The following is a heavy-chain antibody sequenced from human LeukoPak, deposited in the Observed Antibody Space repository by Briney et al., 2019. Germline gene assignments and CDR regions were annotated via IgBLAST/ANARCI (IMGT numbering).Heavy chain of an antibody. V-gene: IGHV4-30-4*01. CDR2: IHHGGTT. CDR1: GDSISDDQYH. J-gene: IGHJ3*02. Sequence: SETLSLTCTVSGDSISDDQYHWSWIRQSPGKGLEWIGYIHHGGTTYYTPSLKSRLSMSIDTSKQQFSLKLSSVTAADTAVYYCARDRSGYYYDSSGYYYAFDIWGQGTMVTVSS. CDR3: ARDRSGYYYDSSGYYYAFDI. D-gene: IGHD3-22*01.